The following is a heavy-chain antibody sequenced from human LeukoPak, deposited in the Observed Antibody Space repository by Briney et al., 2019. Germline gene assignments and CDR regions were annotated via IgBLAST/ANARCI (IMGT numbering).Heavy chain of an antibody. V-gene: IGHV3-15*01. CDR2: IKSKTDGGTT. J-gene: IGHJ4*02. CDR1: GFTFSNAW. D-gene: IGHD6-19*01. Sequence: GGSLRPSCAAPGFTFSNAWMSWVRQAPGRGLEWVGRIKSKTDGGTTDYAAPVKGRFTISRDDSKNTLYLQMNSLKTEDTAVYYCATAPAVAGGDPPDYWGQGTLVTVSS. CDR3: ATAPAVAGGDPPDY.